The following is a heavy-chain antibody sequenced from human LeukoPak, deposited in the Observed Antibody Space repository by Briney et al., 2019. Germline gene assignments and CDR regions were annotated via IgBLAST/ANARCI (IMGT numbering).Heavy chain of an antibody. J-gene: IGHJ4*02. V-gene: IGHV3-30*18. D-gene: IGHD5-18*01. Sequence: LSLTCAVYGGSFSDYYWSWIRQPPGKGLEWVAVISYDGSNKYYADSVKGRFTISRDNSKNTLYLQMNSLRAEDAAVYYCAKDWYSYGLFDYWGQGTLVTVSS. CDR2: ISYDGSNK. CDR3: AKDWYSYGLFDY. CDR1: GGSFSDYY.